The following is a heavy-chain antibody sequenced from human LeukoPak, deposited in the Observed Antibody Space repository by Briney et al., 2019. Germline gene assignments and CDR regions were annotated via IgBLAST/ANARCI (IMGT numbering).Heavy chain of an antibody. D-gene: IGHD1-26*01. V-gene: IGHV4-61*05. CDR2: IHYSGST. CDR1: GGPISSNYYY. J-gene: IGHJ6*03. CDR3: SGSYVYYYYYYMDV. Sequence: SETLSLTCTVSGGPISSNYYYWGWIRQPPRKGLQWIGYIHYSGSTNYNPSLKSRVTISVDTSKNQFSLKLSSVTAADTAVYYCSGSYVYYYYYYMDVWGKGTTVTISS.